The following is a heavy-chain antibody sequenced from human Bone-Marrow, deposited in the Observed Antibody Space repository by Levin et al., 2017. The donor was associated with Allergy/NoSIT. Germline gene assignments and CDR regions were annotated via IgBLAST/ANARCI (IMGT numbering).Heavy chain of an antibody. CDR3: ARGPSDTAMVFWGAFDI. CDR2: IYSSGST. J-gene: IGHJ3*02. CDR1: GGSISGYY. D-gene: IGHD5-18*01. V-gene: IGHV4-59*01. Sequence: RTSETLSLTCTVSGGSISGYYWSWIRQPPGKGLEWFGYIYSSGSTNYNPSLKSRVTISLDTSKNQFSLRLRSVTAADTAVYYCARGPSDTAMVFWGAFDIWGQGTMVTVSS.